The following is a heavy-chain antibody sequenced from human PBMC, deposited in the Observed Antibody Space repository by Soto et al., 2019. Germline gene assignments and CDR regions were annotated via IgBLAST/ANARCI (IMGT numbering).Heavy chain of an antibody. D-gene: IGHD4-4*01. CDR1: GFTFNAYA. CDR3: ARVASDYINSVDH. Sequence: EVQLLESGGGLVQPGGSPRLSCAASGFTFNAYAMTWVRQAPGKGLEWVSAIGGSGGNRYYAASVKGRFTISRDNSKDTVDLQMNRLRVEDTAVYYCARVASDYINSVDHWGQGILVTVSS. V-gene: IGHV3-23*01. J-gene: IGHJ4*02. CDR2: IGGSGGNR.